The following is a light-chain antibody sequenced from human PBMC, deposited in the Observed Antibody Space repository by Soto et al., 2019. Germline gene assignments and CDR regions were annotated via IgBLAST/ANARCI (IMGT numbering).Light chain of an antibody. CDR1: QSVSTN. Sequence: EIVMTQSPVTLSVSPGERATLSCRASQSVSTNLAWYQQKPGQAPRLLIYAASTRATGIPARFSGGGSGTEFTLTISSLQSEDFAVYYCQQYNNWPPWTFGQGTKLDIK. V-gene: IGKV3-15*01. CDR2: AAS. J-gene: IGKJ2*02. CDR3: QQYNNWPPWT.